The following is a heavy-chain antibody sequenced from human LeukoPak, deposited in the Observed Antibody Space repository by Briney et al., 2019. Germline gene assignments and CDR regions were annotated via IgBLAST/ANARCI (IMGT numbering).Heavy chain of an antibody. CDR2: INPNSGGT. J-gene: IGHJ4*02. V-gene: IGHV1-2*02. CDR3: ARVRLVNYYDSSGYYFDY. D-gene: IGHD3-22*01. CDR1: GYTFTGYY. Sequence: GASVKVSCKASGYTFTGYYMHWVRQAPGQGLAWMGWINPNSGGTNYAQKFQGRVTMTRDTSISTAYMELSRLRSDDTAVYYCARVRLVNYYDSSGYYFDYWGQGTLVTVSS.